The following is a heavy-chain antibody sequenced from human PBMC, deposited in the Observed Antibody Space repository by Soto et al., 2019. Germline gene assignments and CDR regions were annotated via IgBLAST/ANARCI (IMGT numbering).Heavy chain of an antibody. D-gene: IGHD2-2*01. J-gene: IGHJ4*02. CDR3: ARRGYCSSTSCQIDY. CDR1: GYSFTSYW. CDR2: IYPGDSDT. V-gene: IGHV5-51*01. Sequence: PGESLKISCKGSGYSFTSYWIGWVRQMPVKGLEWMGIIYPGDSDTRYSPSFQGQVTISADKSISTAYLQWSSLKASDTATYYCARRGYCSSTSCQIDYWGQGTLVTVSS.